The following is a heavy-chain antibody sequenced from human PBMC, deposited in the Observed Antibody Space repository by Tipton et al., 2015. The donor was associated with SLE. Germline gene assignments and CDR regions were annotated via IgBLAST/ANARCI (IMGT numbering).Heavy chain of an antibody. Sequence: TLSLTCTVSGGSISSYYWSWIRQPPGKGLEWIGYFYYSGSTNYNPSLKSRVTISVDTSKNQFSLKLSSVTPADTAVYYCARRSYYDSSGYYDYWGQGTLVTVSS. CDR2: FYYSGST. V-gene: IGHV4-59*01. J-gene: IGHJ4*02. CDR3: ARRSYYDSSGYYDY. CDR1: GGSISSYY. D-gene: IGHD3-22*01.